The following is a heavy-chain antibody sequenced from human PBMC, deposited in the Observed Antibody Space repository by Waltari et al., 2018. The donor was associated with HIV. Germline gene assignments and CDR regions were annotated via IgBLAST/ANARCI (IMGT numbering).Heavy chain of an antibody. J-gene: IGHJ4*02. CDR3: ARRGFRFCSSTTCLDY. V-gene: IGHV4-34*01. Sequence: LSLTCAVYGGSFSDYYWTWIRQPPGKGLEWIGEINHSGSTNYKPPLKSRVTISVDTSKNQFSLKLSSVTAADTAVYYCARRGFRFCSSTTCLDYWGQGTLVTVSS. D-gene: IGHD2-2*01. CDR1: GGSFSDYY. CDR2: INHSGST.